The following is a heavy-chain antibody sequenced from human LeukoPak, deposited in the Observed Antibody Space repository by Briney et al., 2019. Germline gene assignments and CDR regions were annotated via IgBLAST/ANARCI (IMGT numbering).Heavy chain of an antibody. D-gene: IGHD4-23*01. Sequence: GGSLRLSCAVSKFTFSKYWMSWVRQAPGKGLEWVANIKQEGSEKSYADSVRGRFTISRDNAKNSLYLQMNSLRAEDTAVYYCAKDFNGGNFDYWGQGSLATVSS. CDR2: IKQEGSEK. J-gene: IGHJ4*02. CDR3: AKDFNGGNFDY. CDR1: KFTFSKYW. V-gene: IGHV3-7*01.